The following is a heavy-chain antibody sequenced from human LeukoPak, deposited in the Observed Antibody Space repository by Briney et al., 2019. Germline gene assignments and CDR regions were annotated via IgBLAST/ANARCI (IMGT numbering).Heavy chain of an antibody. V-gene: IGHV3-21*01. Sequence: GGSLRLSCAASGFTFSNSSMNWVRQAQGKGLEWVSSISGSGTYIQYADSVKGRFTISRDNAKNSLYLQMNSLRAEDTAVFFCARALAERKLVRGVIANYYGMDVWGQGTTVTVSS. CDR2: ISGSGTYI. CDR3: ARALAERKLVRGVIANYYGMDV. J-gene: IGHJ6*02. D-gene: IGHD3-10*01. CDR1: GFTFSNSS.